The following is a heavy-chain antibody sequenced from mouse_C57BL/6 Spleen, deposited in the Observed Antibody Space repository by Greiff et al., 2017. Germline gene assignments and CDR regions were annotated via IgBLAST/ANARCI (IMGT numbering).Heavy chain of an antibody. D-gene: IGHD3-3*01. V-gene: IGHV1-69*01. Sequence: VQLQQPGAELVMPGASVKLSCKASGYTFTSYWMHWVKQRPGQGLEWIGEIDPSDSYTNYNQKFKGKSTLTVDKSSSTAYMQLSSLTSEDSAVYYCARETGTRYYFDYWGQGTTLTVSS. CDR2: IDPSDSYT. J-gene: IGHJ2*01. CDR1: GYTFTSYW. CDR3: ARETGTRYYFDY.